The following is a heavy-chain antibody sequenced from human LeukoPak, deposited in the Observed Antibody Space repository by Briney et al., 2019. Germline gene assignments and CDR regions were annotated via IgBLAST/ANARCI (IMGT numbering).Heavy chain of an antibody. CDR2: INPNSGGT. J-gene: IGHJ4*02. Sequence: ASVKVSCKASGYTFTGYYMHWVRQAPGQGLERMGWINPNSGGTNYAQKFQGRVTMTRDTSISTAYMELSRLRSDDTALYYCARAVYDSSGYYYVPLGYWGQGTLVTVSS. D-gene: IGHD3-22*01. V-gene: IGHV1-2*02. CDR1: GYTFTGYY. CDR3: ARAVYDSSGYYYVPLGY.